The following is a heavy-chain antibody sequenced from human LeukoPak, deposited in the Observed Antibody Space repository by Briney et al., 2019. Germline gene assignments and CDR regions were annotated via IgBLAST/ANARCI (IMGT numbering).Heavy chain of an antibody. V-gene: IGHV3-48*04. CDR1: GFTFSSYS. J-gene: IGHJ4*02. CDR2: ISSSSSTI. D-gene: IGHD6-6*01. CDR3: ARGRIAARRDY. Sequence: GESLTLSCAAYGFTFSSYSMNWVRQPPGKGLEWVAYISSSSSTIYYAVSVKGRFTISRDNAKNSLYLQMNSVRAEDTAVYYCARGRIAARRDYWGQGNLVTVSS.